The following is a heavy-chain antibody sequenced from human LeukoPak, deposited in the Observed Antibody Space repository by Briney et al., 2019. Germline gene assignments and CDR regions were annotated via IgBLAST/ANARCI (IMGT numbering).Heavy chain of an antibody. CDR1: GGSISSGGYY. CDR2: IYYSGST. J-gene: IGHJ5*02. Sequence: PSETLSLTCTVSGGSISSGGYYWSWIRQHPGKGLEWIGYIYYSGSTYYNPSLKSRVTISVDTSKNQFSLKLSSVTAADTAVCYCARGLSDYTANWFDPWGQGTLVTVSS. D-gene: IGHD4-11*01. CDR3: ARGLSDYTANWFDP. V-gene: IGHV4-31*03.